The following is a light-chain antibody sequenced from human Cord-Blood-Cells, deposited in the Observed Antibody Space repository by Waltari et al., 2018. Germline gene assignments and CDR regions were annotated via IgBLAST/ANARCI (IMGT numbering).Light chain of an antibody. Sequence: EIVLTQSPATLSLSPGVRATLSCRASQSVSSYLAWYQQKPGQDPRLLIYDASNRATGIPARFSGSGSGTDFTLTISSLEPEDFAVYYCQQRSNWYTFGQGTKLEIK. CDR2: DAS. V-gene: IGKV3-11*01. CDR3: QQRSNWYT. J-gene: IGKJ2*01. CDR1: QSVSSY.